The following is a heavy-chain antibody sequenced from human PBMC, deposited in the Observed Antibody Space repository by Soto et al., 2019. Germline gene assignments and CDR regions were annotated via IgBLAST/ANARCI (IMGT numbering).Heavy chain of an antibody. D-gene: IGHD6-19*01. CDR1: GFTFSSYD. V-gene: IGHV3-13*01. Sequence: GSLRLSCAASGFTFSSYDMHWVRQATGKGLEWVSAIGTAGDTYYPGSVKGRFTISRENAKNSLYLQMNSLRAGDTAVYYCARDRVAVAGLYGMDVWGQGTTVTVSS. CDR3: ARDRVAVAGLYGMDV. J-gene: IGHJ6*02. CDR2: IGTAGDT.